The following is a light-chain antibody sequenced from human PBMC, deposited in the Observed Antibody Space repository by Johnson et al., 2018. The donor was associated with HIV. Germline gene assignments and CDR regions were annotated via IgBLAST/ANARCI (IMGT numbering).Light chain of an antibody. CDR3: GTWDSCLSLGV. J-gene: IGLJ1*01. CDR2: DNN. V-gene: IGLV1-51*01. CDR1: SSNIGNNY. Sequence: QPVLTQPPSVSATPGQKVTISCSGSSSNIGNNYVSWYQQLPGTAPKLLIYDNNKRPSGIPDRFSGSKSGTSATLGITGLQTGDEADYYCGTWDSCLSLGVFGTGTKVTVL.